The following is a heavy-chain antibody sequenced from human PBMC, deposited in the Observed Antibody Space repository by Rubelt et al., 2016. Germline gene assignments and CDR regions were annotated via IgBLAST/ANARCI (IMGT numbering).Heavy chain of an antibody. CDR3: AGVDYGDYEYYYYYYGMDV. V-gene: IGHV4-59*08. J-gene: IGHJ6*02. CDR2: IYYSGST. CDR1: GGSISSYY. Sequence: QVQLQESGPGLVKPSETLSLTCTVSGGSISSYYWNWIRQPPGKRLEWIGYIYYSGSTNYKPSLKSRVTISVETSKNQFSLKLGAVTAADTAVYYWAGVDYGDYEYYYYYYGMDVWGQGTTVTVSS. D-gene: IGHD4-17*01.